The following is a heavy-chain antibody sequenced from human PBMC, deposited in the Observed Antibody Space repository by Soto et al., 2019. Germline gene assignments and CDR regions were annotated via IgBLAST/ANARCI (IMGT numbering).Heavy chain of an antibody. J-gene: IGHJ3*02. Sequence: PGESLKISCKGSAYSFTSYWIGWMRQMPGKGLEWMGIIYPGDSDTRYSPSFQGQVTISADKSISTAYLQWSSLKASDTAMYYCARKPAYSSGWYAFDIWGQGTMVTVSS. V-gene: IGHV5-51*01. CDR2: IYPGDSDT. D-gene: IGHD6-19*01. CDR1: AYSFTSYW. CDR3: ARKPAYSSGWYAFDI.